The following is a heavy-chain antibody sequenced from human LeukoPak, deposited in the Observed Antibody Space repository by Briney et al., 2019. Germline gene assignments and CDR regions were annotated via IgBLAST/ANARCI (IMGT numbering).Heavy chain of an antibody. V-gene: IGHV3-7*01. Sequence: GGSLRLSCAASGFTLSSYWMSWVRQAPGKGLEWVANIKQDGSEKYYVDSVKGRFTISRDNAKNSLYLQMNSLRAEDTAVYYCARDRPDGELELAFDYWGQGTLVTVSS. CDR2: IKQDGSEK. D-gene: IGHD1-7*01. CDR3: ARDRPDGELELAFDY. J-gene: IGHJ4*02. CDR1: GFTLSSYW.